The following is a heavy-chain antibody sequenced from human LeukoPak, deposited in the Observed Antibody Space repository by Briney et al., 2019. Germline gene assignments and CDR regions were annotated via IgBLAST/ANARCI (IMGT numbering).Heavy chain of an antibody. D-gene: IGHD3-22*01. J-gene: IGHJ3*02. CDR1: GGSISSGGYY. CDR2: IYHSGST. V-gene: IGHV4-30-2*01. CDR3: ARRSLYYYDSSGYYSAFDI. Sequence: SETLSLTCTVSGGSISSGGYYWSWIRQPPGKGLEWIGYIYHSGSTYYNPSLKSRVTISVDKSKNQFSLKLSSVTAADTAVYYCARRSLYYYDSSGYYSAFDIWGQGTMVTVSS.